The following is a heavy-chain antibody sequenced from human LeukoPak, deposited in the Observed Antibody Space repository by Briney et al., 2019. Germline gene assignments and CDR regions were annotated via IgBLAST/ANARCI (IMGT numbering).Heavy chain of an antibody. Sequence: GGSLRLSCAASGFAFSSYAMHWVRQAPGKGLEWVAAISTDGSNKYYADSVKGRFTFSRDNSKNTLYLQMNSLRADDTATYYCARVQSGSDAFDIWGQGTMVTVSS. CDR2: ISTDGSNK. V-gene: IGHV3-30-3*01. D-gene: IGHD2-15*01. CDR3: ARVQSGSDAFDI. J-gene: IGHJ3*02. CDR1: GFAFSSYA.